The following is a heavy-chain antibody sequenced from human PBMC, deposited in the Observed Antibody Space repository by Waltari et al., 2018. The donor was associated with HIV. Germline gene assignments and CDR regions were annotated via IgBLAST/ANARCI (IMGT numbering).Heavy chain of an antibody. D-gene: IGHD3-22*01. CDR2: IYYSGST. V-gene: IGHV4-59*01. CDR1: GGSISSYY. J-gene: IGHJ4*02. CDR3: ARTGDYYDSYFDY. Sequence: QVQLQESGPGLVKPSETLSLTCTVSGGSISSYYWSWIRQPPGKGLEWLGYIYYSGSTNYNPSLKSRVTISVDTSKNQFSLKLSSVTAADTAMYYCARTGDYYDSYFDYWGQGTLVTVSS.